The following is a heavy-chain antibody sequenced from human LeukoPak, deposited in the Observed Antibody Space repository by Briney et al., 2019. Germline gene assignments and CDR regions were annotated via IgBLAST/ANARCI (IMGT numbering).Heavy chain of an antibody. D-gene: IGHD1-1*01. Sequence: GGSLRLSCAASGFTFSSYAMHWVRQAPGKGLEWVAVISYDGSNKYYADSVKGRFTISRDNSKNTLYLQMNSLRAEDTAVYYCARSTNWLYFDYWGQGTLVTVSS. CDR2: ISYDGSNK. J-gene: IGHJ4*02. CDR1: GFTFSSYA. V-gene: IGHV3-30-3*01. CDR3: ARSTNWLYFDY.